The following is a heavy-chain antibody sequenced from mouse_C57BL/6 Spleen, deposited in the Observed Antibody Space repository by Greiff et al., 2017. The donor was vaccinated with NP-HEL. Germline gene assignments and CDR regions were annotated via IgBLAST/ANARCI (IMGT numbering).Heavy chain of an antibody. CDR1: GYTFTSYW. CDR2: IDPSDSET. CDR3: ATTVVATGYFDY. D-gene: IGHD1-1*01. Sequence: QVQLQQPGAELVRPGSSVKLSCKASGYTFTSYWMHWVKQRPLQGLEWIGNIDPSDSETHYNQKFKDKATLTVDKSSSTAYMQLSSLTSEDSAVYYCATTVVATGYFDYWGQGTTLTVSS. V-gene: IGHV1-52*01. J-gene: IGHJ2*01.